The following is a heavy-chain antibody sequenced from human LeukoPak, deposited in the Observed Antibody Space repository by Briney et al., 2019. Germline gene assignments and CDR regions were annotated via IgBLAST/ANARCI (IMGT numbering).Heavy chain of an antibody. D-gene: IGHD2-21*02. CDR2: ISSSGSTI. J-gene: IGHJ3*02. Sequence: GRSLRLACAVSGFTFRSYEMNWVRQAPGKGLEWVSYISSSGSTIYYADSVKGRFTISRANAKNSLYLQMNSLRAEDTAVYYCARRGDGGAFDIWGQGTMVTVSS. CDR3: ARRGDGGAFDI. V-gene: IGHV3-48*03. CDR1: GFTFRSYE.